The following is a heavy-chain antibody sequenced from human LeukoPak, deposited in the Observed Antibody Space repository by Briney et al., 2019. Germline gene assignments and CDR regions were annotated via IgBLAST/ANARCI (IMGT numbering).Heavy chain of an antibody. D-gene: IGHD1-1*01. CDR1: GGTFSSYA. Sequence: ASVKVSCKASGGTFSSYAVSWVRQAPGQGLEWMGWINAGNGNTKYSQEFQGRVTITRDTSASTAYMELSSLRSEDMAVYYCARVGLAGTTRVVWFDPWGQGTLVTVSS. V-gene: IGHV1-3*03. J-gene: IGHJ5*02. CDR2: INAGNGNT. CDR3: ARVGLAGTTRVVWFDP.